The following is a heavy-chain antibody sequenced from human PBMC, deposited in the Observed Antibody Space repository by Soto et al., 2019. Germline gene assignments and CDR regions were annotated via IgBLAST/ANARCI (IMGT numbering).Heavy chain of an antibody. J-gene: IGHJ4*02. CDR2: IIPIFGTA. D-gene: IGHD6-6*01. CDR1: GGTFSSYA. CDR3: ARARIAARWYYFNY. V-gene: IGHV1-69*01. Sequence: QVQLVQSGAEVKKPGSSVNVSCKASGGTFSSYAISWVRQAPGQGLEWMGGIIPIFGTANYAQKFQGRVTITADESTSTAYMELSSLRSEDTAVYYWARARIAARWYYFNYWGQGTLVTVSS.